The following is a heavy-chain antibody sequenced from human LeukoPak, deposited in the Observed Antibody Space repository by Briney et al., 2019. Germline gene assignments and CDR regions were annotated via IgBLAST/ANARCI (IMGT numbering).Heavy chain of an antibody. CDR1: GDSISSSSYY. J-gene: IGHJ4*02. CDR3: AIGTYYYDNSGWPFDC. D-gene: IGHD3-22*01. CDR2: IYYSGST. V-gene: IGHV4-39*01. Sequence: SETLSLTCTVSGDSISSSSYYWVWIRQPPGKGLEWFGSIYYSGSTYYNSSLKSRVTISIDTSKKQFSLKLSSVTAADTAVYYCAIGTYYYDNSGWPFDCWGQGTLVIVSS.